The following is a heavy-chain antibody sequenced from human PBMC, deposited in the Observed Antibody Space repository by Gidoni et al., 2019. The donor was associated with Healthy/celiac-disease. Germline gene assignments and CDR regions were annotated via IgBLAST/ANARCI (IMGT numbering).Heavy chain of an antibody. CDR2: IWYYGSYK. J-gene: IGHJ4*02. CDR1: GFTFVSYG. Sequence: QVQLVESGGGVVQPGWARRRSCAASGFTFVSYGMQWVRQAPGKGLGWVAVIWYYGSYKYYSDSVKGRFTISRDNSKNTLYLQMNSLRAEDTAVYYCARDGSEAPVTGYYFDYWGQGTLVTVSS. V-gene: IGHV3-33*01. CDR3: ARDGSEAPVTGYYFDY.